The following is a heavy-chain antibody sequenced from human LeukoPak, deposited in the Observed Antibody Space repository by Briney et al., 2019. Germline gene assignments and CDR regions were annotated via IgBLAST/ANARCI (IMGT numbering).Heavy chain of an antibody. J-gene: IGHJ4*02. CDR2: IKQDGSEK. V-gene: IGHV3-7*01. CDR1: GFTFSSYW. D-gene: IGHD3-16*02. CDR3: ARRRDYVWGSYRYYFDY. Sequence: GGSLRLSCAASGFTFSSYWMSWVRQAPGKGLEWVANIKQDGSEKYYVDSVKGRFTISRDNAKNSLYLQMNSLRAEDTAVYYCARRRDYVWGSYRYYFDYWGQGTLVTVSS.